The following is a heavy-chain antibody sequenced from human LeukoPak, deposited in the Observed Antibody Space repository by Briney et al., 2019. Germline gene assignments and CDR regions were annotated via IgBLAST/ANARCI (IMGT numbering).Heavy chain of an antibody. J-gene: IGHJ4*02. CDR2: ISGSGGST. V-gene: IGHV3-23*01. Sequence: PRGSLRLSCAASGFTFSSYAMSWVRQAPGKGLEWVSAISGSGGSTYYADSVKGRFTISRDNSKNTLYLQMNSLRAEDTAVYYCAKGLGYFDWFDYWGQGTLVTVSS. CDR3: AKGLGYFDWFDY. CDR1: GFTFSSYA. D-gene: IGHD3-9*01.